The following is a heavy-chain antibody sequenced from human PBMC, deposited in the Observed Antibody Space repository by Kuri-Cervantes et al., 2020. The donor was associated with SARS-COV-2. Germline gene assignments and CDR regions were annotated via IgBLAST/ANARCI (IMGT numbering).Heavy chain of an antibody. CDR3: ARGRKVRLRFLEWLFEWFDP. CDR2: INPNSGGT. D-gene: IGHD3-3*01. J-gene: IGHJ5*02. CDR1: GYTFTGYY. V-gene: IGHV1-2*02. Sequence: ASVKVSCKASGYTFTGYYMHWVRQAPGQGLEWMGWINPNSGGTNYAQKFQGRVTMTRDASISTAYMELSRLRSDDTAVYYCARGRKVRLRFLEWLFEWFDPWGQGTLVTVSS.